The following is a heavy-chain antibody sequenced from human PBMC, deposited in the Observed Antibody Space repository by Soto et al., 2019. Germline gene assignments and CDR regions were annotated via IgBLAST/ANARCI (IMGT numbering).Heavy chain of an antibody. J-gene: IGHJ6*02. V-gene: IGHV1-69*13. Sequence: ASVKVSCKASGGTFSSYAISWVRQAPGQGLEWMGGIIPILGTANYAQKFQGRVTITADESTSTAYMELSSLRSEDTAVYYCARAILSYDSSGYYYYYYGMDVWGQGTTVTVSS. CDR2: IIPILGTA. CDR1: GGTFSSYA. CDR3: ARAILSYDSSGYYYYYYGMDV. D-gene: IGHD3-22*01.